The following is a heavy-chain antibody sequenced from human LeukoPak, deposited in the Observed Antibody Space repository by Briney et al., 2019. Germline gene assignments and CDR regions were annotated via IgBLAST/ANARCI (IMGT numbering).Heavy chain of an antibody. CDR1: GASISSVDYY. J-gene: IGHJ4*02. V-gene: IGHV4-30-4*08. Sequence: SQTLSLTCTVSGASISSVDYYWSWIRQPPGKGLEWIGYIYYSRSTYYNPSLKSRVTISVDTSKNHFSLKLNSVTAADTAVYYCAREPNTVLDYWGQGTLVTVSS. CDR2: IYYSRST. D-gene: IGHD4-11*01. CDR3: AREPNTVLDY.